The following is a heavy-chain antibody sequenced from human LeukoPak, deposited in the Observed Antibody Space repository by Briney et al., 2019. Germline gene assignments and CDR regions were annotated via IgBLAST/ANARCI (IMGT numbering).Heavy chain of an antibody. CDR3: AHLRTVVPAAEPNFDY. J-gene: IGHJ4*02. Sequence: SGPTLVKPTQTLTLTCTFSGFSLSTSGVGVGWIRQPPGKALEWLALIYWNDDKRYSPSLKSRLTITKDTSKNQVVLTMTNMDPVDTATYYCAHLRTVVPAAEPNFDYWGQGTPVTVSS. CDR1: GFSLSTSGVG. CDR2: IYWNDDK. D-gene: IGHD2-2*01. V-gene: IGHV2-5*01.